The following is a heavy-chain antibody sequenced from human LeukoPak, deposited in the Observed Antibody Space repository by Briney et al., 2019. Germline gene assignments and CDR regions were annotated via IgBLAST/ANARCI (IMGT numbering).Heavy chain of an antibody. J-gene: IGHJ3*02. Sequence: PGGSLRLSCEASGFTFSSNAMSWVRRAPGKGLEWVSGIGSDVRTHYADSVKGRFTISRDNAKNSLYLQMNSLRAEDTAVYYCAKVTAIRPNDAFDIWGQGTMVTVSS. V-gene: IGHV3-23*01. CDR3: AKVTAIRPNDAFDI. CDR1: GFTFSSNA. CDR2: IGSDVRT. D-gene: IGHD2-21*02.